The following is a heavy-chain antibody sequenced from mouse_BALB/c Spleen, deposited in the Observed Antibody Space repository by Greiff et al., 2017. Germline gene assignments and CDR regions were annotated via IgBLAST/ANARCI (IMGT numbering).Heavy chain of an antibody. CDR2: IRLKSNNYAT. V-gene: IGHV6-6*02. J-gene: IGHJ3*01. CDR1: GFTFSNYW. CDR3: TSDLYYRYDGAWFAY. Sequence: DVKLVESGGGLVQPGGSMKLSCVASGFTFSNYWMNWVRQSPEKGLEWVAEIRLKSNNYATHYAESVKGRFTISRDDSKSSVYLQMNNLRAEDTGIYYCTSDLYYRYDGAWFAYWGQGTLVTVSA. D-gene: IGHD2-14*01.